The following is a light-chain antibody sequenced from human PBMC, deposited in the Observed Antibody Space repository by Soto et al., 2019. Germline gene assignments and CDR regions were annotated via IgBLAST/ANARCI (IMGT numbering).Light chain of an antibody. CDR2: GAS. V-gene: IGKV3-15*01. Sequence: EIVMTQSPATLFVSPGERATLSCRASQSVSSNLAWYQQKPGQAPRLLIYGASTRATGIPARFSGSGSGTEFTLTISSLQSEDFAVYYCQQYNNWPFPSWTFGQGTKVEIK. CDR1: QSVSSN. CDR3: QQYNNWPFPSWT. J-gene: IGKJ1*01.